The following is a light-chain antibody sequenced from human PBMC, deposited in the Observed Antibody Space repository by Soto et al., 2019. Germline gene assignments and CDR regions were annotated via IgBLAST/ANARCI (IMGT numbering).Light chain of an antibody. Sequence: EIVLTQSPSTLSLSPGERATLSCRASQSVNTNYLAWYQQKSGQAHRLLIYGASSRPTGIPDRFSGRGSGTDFTLTISRLEPEDFAASYGQQYGSSPITFGHGTLLVIK. CDR3: QQYGSSPIT. CDR2: GAS. J-gene: IGKJ5*01. V-gene: IGKV3-20*01. CDR1: QSVNTNY.